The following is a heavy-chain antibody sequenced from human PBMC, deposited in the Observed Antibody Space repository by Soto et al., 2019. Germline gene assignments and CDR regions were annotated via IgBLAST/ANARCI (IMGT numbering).Heavy chain of an antibody. CDR3: ARPLEQQLFLFDS. D-gene: IGHD6-13*01. CDR2: IWYDGSNK. J-gene: IGHJ5*01. V-gene: IGHV3-33*01. Sequence: GGSLRLSCAASGLTFSSYGMHWVRQAPGKGLEWVAVIWYDGSNKYYGDSVKGRFTISRDNSQNTLYLQMNSLRAEDTAVYYCARPLEQQLFLFDSWGQGTLVTVSS. CDR1: GLTFSSYG.